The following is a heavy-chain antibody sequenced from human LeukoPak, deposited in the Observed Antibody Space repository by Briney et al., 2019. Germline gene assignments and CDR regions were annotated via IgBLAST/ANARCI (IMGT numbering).Heavy chain of an antibody. D-gene: IGHD6-19*01. CDR1: GFTFSSYE. Sequence: TGGSLRLSCAASGFTFSSYEMNWVRQAPGKGLEWVSYIGSSGSTRTYADSLKGRFTISRYNAKNSLYLEINSLRAEDTAVYYCAREIVSAVAGNFDYWGQGTLVTVSS. V-gene: IGHV3-48*03. CDR3: AREIVSAVAGNFDY. J-gene: IGHJ4*02. CDR2: IGSSGSTR.